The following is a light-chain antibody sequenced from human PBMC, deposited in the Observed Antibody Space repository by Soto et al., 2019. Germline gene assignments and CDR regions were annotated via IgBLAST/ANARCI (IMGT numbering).Light chain of an antibody. J-gene: IGLJ1*01. Sequence: QSALTXPASVSGSPGQSITISRTGTSSDVGGYNYVSWYQQRPGKAPKLMIYEVSNRPSGVSNRFSGSKSGNTASLTISGLQAEDEADYYCSSYTSSSTLVFGTGTKVTVL. V-gene: IGLV2-14*01. CDR2: EVS. CDR3: SSYTSSSTLV. CDR1: SSDVGGYNY.